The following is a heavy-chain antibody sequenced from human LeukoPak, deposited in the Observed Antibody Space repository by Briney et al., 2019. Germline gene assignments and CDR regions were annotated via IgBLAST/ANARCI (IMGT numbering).Heavy chain of an antibody. Sequence: SVKVSCKASGGTFSSYAISWVRQAPGQGLEWMGGIIPIFGTANYAQKFQGRVTITTDESTSIAYMELSSLRSEDTAVYYCATPGRGIVVVPAAPRREYYYYYMDVWGKGTTVTVSS. J-gene: IGHJ6*03. CDR2: IIPIFGTA. D-gene: IGHD2-2*01. CDR1: GGTFSSYA. CDR3: ATPGRGIVVVPAAPRREYYYYYMDV. V-gene: IGHV1-69*05.